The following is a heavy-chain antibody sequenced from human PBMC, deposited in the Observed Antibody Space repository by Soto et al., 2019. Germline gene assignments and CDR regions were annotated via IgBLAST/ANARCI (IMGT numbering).Heavy chain of an antibody. V-gene: IGHV1-69*01. D-gene: IGHD2-2*01. CDR2: IIPIFGTA. CDR3: ARGGLRDGSSTSCYAVGWFDP. Sequence: QVQLVQSGAEVKKPGSSVKVSCKASGGTFRSYAISWVRQAPGQGLEWMGGIIPIFGTANYAQKFQGRGTITADESTSTAYMERSSLRSEDTAVYYCARGGLRDGSSTSCYAVGWFDPWGQGTLVTVSS. CDR1: GGTFRSYA. J-gene: IGHJ5*02.